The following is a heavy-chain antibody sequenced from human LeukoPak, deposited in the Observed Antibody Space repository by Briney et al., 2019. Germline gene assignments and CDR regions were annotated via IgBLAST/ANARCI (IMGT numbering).Heavy chain of an antibody. V-gene: IGHV4-59*12. CDR1: GGSISSYY. J-gene: IGHJ3*02. CDR3: ARGEEMATIGTFDI. CDR2: IYYSGST. Sequence: PSETLSLTCTVSGGSISSYYWSWIRQPPGKGLEWIGYIYYSGSTNYNPSLKSRVTISVDTSKNQFSLKLSSVTAADTAVYYCARGEEMATIGTFDIWGQGTMVTVSS. D-gene: IGHD5-24*01.